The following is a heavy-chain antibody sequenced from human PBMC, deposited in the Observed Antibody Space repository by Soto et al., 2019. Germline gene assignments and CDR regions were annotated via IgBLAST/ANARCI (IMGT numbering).Heavy chain of an antibody. CDR3: AASCVACGGFNYYGMDV. CDR1: GGSISSGGYY. Sequence: QVQLQESGPGLVKPSQTLSLTCTVSGGSISSGGYYWYWIRQHPGKGLEWIGYIYYSGATYYNPSPKRRVTISVDTSKNQFSLKRSSVTAADTAVYYCAASCVACGGFNYYGMDVWGQGTTVTVSS. V-gene: IGHV4-31*03. J-gene: IGHJ6*02. D-gene: IGHD2-21*01. CDR2: IYYSGAT.